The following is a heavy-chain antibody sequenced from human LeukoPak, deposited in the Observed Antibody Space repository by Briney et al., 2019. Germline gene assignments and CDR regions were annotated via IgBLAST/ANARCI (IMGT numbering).Heavy chain of an antibody. J-gene: IGHJ4*02. D-gene: IGHD5-18*01. CDR1: GFTFSRYG. Sequence: GGSLRLSCAASGFTFSRYGMSWVRQAPGKGLEWVSGISGSGVSTYYADSVKGRFTISRDNSKNTLYLQMNSLRAEDTAVYYCAKEYGYTYGEFDYWGQGTLVTVSS. CDR3: AKEYGYTYGEFDY. V-gene: IGHV3-23*01. CDR2: ISGSGVST.